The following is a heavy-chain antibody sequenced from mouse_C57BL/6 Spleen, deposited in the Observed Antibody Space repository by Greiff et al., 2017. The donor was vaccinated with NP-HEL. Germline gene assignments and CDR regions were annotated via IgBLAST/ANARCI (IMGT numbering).Heavy chain of an antibody. V-gene: IGHV1-85*01. CDR2: IYPRDGST. CDR3: AREETGKKGDYFDY. J-gene: IGHJ2*01. Sequence: VQLQQSGPELVKPGASVKLSCKASGYTFTSYDINWVKQRPGQGLEWIGWIYPRDGSTKYNEKFKGKATLTVDTSSSTAYMELHSLTSEDSAVYFCAREETGKKGDYFDYWGQGTTLTVSS. D-gene: IGHD4-1*01. CDR1: GYTFTSYD.